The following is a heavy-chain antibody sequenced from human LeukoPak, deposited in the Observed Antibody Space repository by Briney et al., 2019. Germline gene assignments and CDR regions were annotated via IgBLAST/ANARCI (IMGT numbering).Heavy chain of an antibody. J-gene: IGHJ4*02. CDR2: IYSGGST. V-gene: IGHV3-53*01. D-gene: IGHD6-19*01. Sequence: GGSLRLSCAASGVTVSTNYMSWVRQAPGKGLEWVSVIYSGGSTYYADSVKGRFTISRDNSKNTLYLQMNSLRAEDTAVYYCARCSSGWYEAGDWGQGTLVTVSS. CDR3: ARCSSGWYEAGD. CDR1: GVTVSTNY.